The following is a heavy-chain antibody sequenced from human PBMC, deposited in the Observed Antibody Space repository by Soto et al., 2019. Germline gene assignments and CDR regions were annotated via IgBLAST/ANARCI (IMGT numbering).Heavy chain of an antibody. J-gene: IGHJ3*02. V-gene: IGHV1-18*01. Sequence: ASVKVSCKASGYTFTIYGISWVRQAPGQGLEWMGWISAYNGNTNYAQKLQGRVTMTTDTSTSTAYMELRSLRSDDTAVYYCARDKIDYDFWSGYTQTSGAFDIWGQGTMVTVSS. D-gene: IGHD3-3*01. CDR3: ARDKIDYDFWSGYTQTSGAFDI. CDR1: GYTFTIYG. CDR2: ISAYNGNT.